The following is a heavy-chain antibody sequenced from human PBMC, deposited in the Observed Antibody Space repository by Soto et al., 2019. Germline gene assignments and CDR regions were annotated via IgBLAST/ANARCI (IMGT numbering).Heavy chain of an antibody. D-gene: IGHD1-26*01. CDR3: ARHRHPRGTVGATSPLDP. CDR1: GFSVSSNY. J-gene: IGHJ5*02. CDR2: HYSGGST. Sequence: GGSLRLSCAISGFSVSSNYLSWVRQAPGKGLEWVSVHYSGGSTYYADSVQGRFIISRDKSNNTLYLQMRRVRAEDTAVYFCARHRHPRGTVGATSPLDPWGQGTQVTVSS. V-gene: IGHV3-53*01.